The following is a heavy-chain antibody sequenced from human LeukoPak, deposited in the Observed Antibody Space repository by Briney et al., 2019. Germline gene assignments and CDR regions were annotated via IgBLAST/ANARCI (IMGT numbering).Heavy chain of an antibody. Sequence: ASVKVSCKASGYSFTDYGISWVRQAPGQGLEWMGFISAKNGDTNSVQKFQGRVTMTTDTPTNTAYMERRRLRSGDTAVYYCARDYYSDYVFVFWGQGTLITVSS. J-gene: IGHJ4*02. CDR2: ISAKNGDT. D-gene: IGHD4-11*01. CDR1: GYSFTDYG. V-gene: IGHV1-18*01. CDR3: ARDYYSDYVFVF.